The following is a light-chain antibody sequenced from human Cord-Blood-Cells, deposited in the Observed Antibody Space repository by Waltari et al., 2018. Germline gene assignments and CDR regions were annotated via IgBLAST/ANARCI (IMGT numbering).Light chain of an antibody. CDR3: SSYTSSSTWV. CDR2: DVS. CDR1: SSDVGGYNY. J-gene: IGLJ3*02. Sequence: QSALTQPASVSGSPGQSITISCTGTSSDVGGYNYVSWYQQHPGKAPKRMIYDVSTRPSGVSHRFSGSKSGNTGSLTISGLQAEDEADYSCSSYTSSSTWVFGGGTKLTVL. V-gene: IGLV2-14*01.